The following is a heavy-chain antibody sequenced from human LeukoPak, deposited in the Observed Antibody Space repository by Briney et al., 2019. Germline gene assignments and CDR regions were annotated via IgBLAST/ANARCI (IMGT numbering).Heavy chain of an antibody. CDR2: MNPNSGNT. Sequence: AAVKVSCKASGYTFTSYDINWVRQATGQGLEWMGWMNPNSGNTGYAQKFQGRVTITADESTSTAYMELSSLRSEDTAVYYCARVICRDYDSSTIRAFDIWGQGPMVTVSS. V-gene: IGHV1-8*01. CDR1: GYTFTSYD. D-gene: IGHD3-22*01. J-gene: IGHJ3*02. CDR3: ARVICRDYDSSTIRAFDI.